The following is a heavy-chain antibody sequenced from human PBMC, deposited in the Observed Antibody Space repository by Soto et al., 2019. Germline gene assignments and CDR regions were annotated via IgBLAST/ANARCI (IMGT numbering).Heavy chain of an antibody. D-gene: IGHD2-2*02. CDR2: ISSSGSTI. V-gene: IGHV3-48*03. CDR3: AREVCSSTSCYTTWFDP. J-gene: IGHJ5*02. Sequence: XVCLRLSCAASGFTFSSYEMNWVRQAPGKGLEWVSYISSSGSTIYYADSVKGRFTISRDNAKNSLYLQMNSLRAEDTAVYYCAREVCSSTSCYTTWFDPWGQGTLVTVSS. CDR1: GFTFSSYE.